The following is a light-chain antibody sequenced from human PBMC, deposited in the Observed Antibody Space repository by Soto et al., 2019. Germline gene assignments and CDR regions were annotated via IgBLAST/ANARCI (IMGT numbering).Light chain of an antibody. Sequence: QSALTQPASVSGSPGQSITISCTGTSSDVGNYNYVSWYQQHPGKAPKLIIYDVSNRPSGVSNRFSGSKSGNTASLTISGLQAEDEADYYCSSDKTSSIFGGGTKLTVL. CDR3: SSDKTSSI. CDR1: SSDVGNYNY. V-gene: IGLV2-14*03. CDR2: DVS. J-gene: IGLJ2*01.